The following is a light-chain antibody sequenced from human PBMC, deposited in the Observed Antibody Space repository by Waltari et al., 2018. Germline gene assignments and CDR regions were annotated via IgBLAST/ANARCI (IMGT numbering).Light chain of an antibody. Sequence: EIVMTQSPVTLSVSPGERATLSYRASQSVGTKLAWNQQKPGQAPRLLIYGASTRATGIAARFSGSGSGTEFTLTISSLQSEDFAIYYCQQYNLWPWTFDQGTKVDIK. V-gene: IGKV3-15*01. J-gene: IGKJ1*01. CDR2: GAS. CDR3: QQYNLWPWT. CDR1: QSVGTK.